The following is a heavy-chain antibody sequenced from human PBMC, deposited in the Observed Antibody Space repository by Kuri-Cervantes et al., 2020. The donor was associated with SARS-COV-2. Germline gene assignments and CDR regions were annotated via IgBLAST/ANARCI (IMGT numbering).Heavy chain of an antibody. CDR2: ISSSSSYI. D-gene: IGHD3-10*01. Sequence: ETLSLTCAASGFTFSSYSMNWVRQAPGKGLQWVSSISSSSSYIYYADSVKGRFTISRDNSKNTLYLQMNSLRAEDTAVYYCAKDGAPYYYGSGSLFGMDVWGQGTTVTVSS. J-gene: IGHJ6*02. CDR3: AKDGAPYYYGSGSLFGMDV. CDR1: GFTFSSYS. V-gene: IGHV3-21*04.